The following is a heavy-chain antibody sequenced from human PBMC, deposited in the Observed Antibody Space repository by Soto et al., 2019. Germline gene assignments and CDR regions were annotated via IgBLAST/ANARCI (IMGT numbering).Heavy chain of an antibody. CDR3: ARATVYYNTSGSDS. V-gene: IGHV3-11*06. D-gene: IGHD3-22*01. CDR2: ISSNSNYK. J-gene: IGHJ4*02. Sequence: QVQLVESGGGLVKPGGTLRLSCAASGFTFSDYYMSWIRQAPGKGLEWISYISSNSNYKNHADSVRGRFTISRDNATNSLYLQMHGLRAEDPAVYYCARATVYYNTSGSDSWGQGTLVTVSS. CDR1: GFTFSDYY.